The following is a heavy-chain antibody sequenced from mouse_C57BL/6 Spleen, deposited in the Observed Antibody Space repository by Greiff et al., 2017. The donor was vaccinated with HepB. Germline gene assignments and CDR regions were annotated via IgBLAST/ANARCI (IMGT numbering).Heavy chain of an antibody. CDR1: GYTFTSYG. V-gene: IGHV1-81*01. CDR3: ARNDGYYVPYAMDY. Sequence: VQRVESGAELARPGASVKLSCKASGYTFTSYGISWVKQRTGQGLEWIGEIYPRSGNTYYNEKFKGKATLTADKSSSTAYMELRSLTSEDSAVYFCARNDGYYVPYAMDYWGQGTSVTVSS. J-gene: IGHJ4*01. CDR2: IYPRSGNT. D-gene: IGHD2-3*01.